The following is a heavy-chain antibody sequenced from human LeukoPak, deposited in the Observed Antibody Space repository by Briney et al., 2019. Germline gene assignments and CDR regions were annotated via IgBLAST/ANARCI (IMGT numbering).Heavy chain of an antibody. D-gene: IGHD5-12*01. V-gene: IGHV4-61*01. CDR3: ARGVIVATQDLFDS. J-gene: IGHJ4*02. Sequence: SETLSPTCTVSGGSVSSGSYYWSWIRQPPGKGLEWIGYIYYSGSTNYNPSLKSRVTISVDTSKNQFSLKLSSVTAADTAMYYCARGVIVATQDLFDSWGQGTLVTVSS. CDR1: GGSVSSGSYY. CDR2: IYYSGST.